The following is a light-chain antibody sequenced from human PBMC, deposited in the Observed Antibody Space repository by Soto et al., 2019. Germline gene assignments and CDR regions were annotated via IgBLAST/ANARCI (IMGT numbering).Light chain of an antibody. CDR1: QGISSW. CDR3: QQANAFPIT. V-gene: IGKV1-12*01. Sequence: DIQMTQSPSFVSASVGDRVTVTCRASQGISSWLAWYQQKPGKAPKLLIYTTSTLGSGVPSRFSGSGSGTDFTLTISSLQPEDFGTYYCQQANAFPITFGQGTRLEIK. CDR2: TTS. J-gene: IGKJ5*01.